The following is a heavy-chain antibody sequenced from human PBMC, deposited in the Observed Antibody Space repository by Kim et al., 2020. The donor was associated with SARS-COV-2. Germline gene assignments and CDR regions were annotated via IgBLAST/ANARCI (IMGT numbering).Heavy chain of an antibody. V-gene: IGHV3-53*01. CDR1: GFTVSSNY. Sequence: GGSLRLSCAASGFTVSSNYMSWVRQAPGKGLEWVSVIYSGGSTYYADSVKGRFTISRDNSKNTLYLQMNSLRAEDTAVYYCARSMRVDDDSSGYYYVVAGVLDYWGQGTLVTVSS. CDR2: IYSGGST. CDR3: ARSMRVDDDSSGYYYVVAGVLDY. J-gene: IGHJ4*02. D-gene: IGHD3-22*01.